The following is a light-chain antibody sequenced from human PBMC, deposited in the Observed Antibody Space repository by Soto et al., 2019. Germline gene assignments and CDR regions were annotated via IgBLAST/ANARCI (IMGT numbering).Light chain of an antibody. V-gene: IGKV1-12*01. CDR3: QQANSFPIT. J-gene: IGKJ5*01. CDR1: QSISRY. CDR2: AAS. Sequence: DIQMTQSPSSLSASVGDRITITCRASQSISRYLNWYQHKPGKAPKLLINAASSLQSGVPSRFSGSGSGTDFTLTISSLQPEDFATYYCQQANSFPITFGQGTRLEIK.